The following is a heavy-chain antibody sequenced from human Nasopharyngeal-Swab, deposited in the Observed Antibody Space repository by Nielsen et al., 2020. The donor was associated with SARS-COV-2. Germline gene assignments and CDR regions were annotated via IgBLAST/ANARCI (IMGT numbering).Heavy chain of an antibody. CDR1: GFTFSTYD. CDR2: ISGSGEST. V-gene: IGHV3-23*01. D-gene: IGHD5-18*01. J-gene: IGHJ5*02. CDR3: ARDTGGYYP. Sequence: GESLKISCAASGFTFSTYDMSWVRQAPGKGLEWVSGISGSGESTHYADSVKGRFTISRDNSKNTLYLQMNSLRAEDTAVYYCARDTGGYYPWGQGTLVTVSS.